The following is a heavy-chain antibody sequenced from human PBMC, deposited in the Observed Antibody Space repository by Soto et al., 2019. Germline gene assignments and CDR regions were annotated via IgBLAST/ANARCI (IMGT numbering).Heavy chain of an antibody. V-gene: IGHV1-24*01. Sequence: ASVKVSCKVSGYTLTELSMHWVRQAPGKGLEWMGGFDPEDGETIYAQKFQGRVTMTEDTSTDTAYMELSSLRSEDTAVYYCATSPIAVAGTRAFDIWGQGTMVTVSS. CDR1: GYTLTELS. CDR3: ATSPIAVAGTRAFDI. CDR2: FDPEDGET. J-gene: IGHJ3*02. D-gene: IGHD6-19*01.